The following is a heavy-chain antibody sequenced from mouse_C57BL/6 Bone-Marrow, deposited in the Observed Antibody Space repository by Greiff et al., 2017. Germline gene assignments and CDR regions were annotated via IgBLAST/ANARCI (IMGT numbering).Heavy chain of an antibody. Sequence: GGGLVQPKGSLKLSCAASGFSFNTYAMNWVRQAPGKGLEWVARIRSKSNNYATYYADSVKDRFNISRDDSESMLYLQMNNLKTEDSAMYYCARGWFWFAYWGQGTLVTVSA. J-gene: IGHJ3*01. CDR2: IRSKSNNYAT. V-gene: IGHV10-1*01. CDR1: GFSFNTYA. CDR3: ARGWFWFAY. D-gene: IGHD2-3*01.